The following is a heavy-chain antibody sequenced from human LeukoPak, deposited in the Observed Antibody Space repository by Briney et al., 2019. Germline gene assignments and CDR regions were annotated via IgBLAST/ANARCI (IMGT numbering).Heavy chain of an antibody. CDR1: GGSMSSYY. D-gene: IGHD4-17*01. CDR2: IYYSGST. J-gene: IGHJ3*02. Sequence: PSETLSLTCTVSGGSMSSYYWSWIRQSPGKGLEWIGYIYYSGSTKYNPSLKSRVTISVDTSKRQFSLKLRFVTAADTAVYYCAREIYGDDTFDIWGQGTMVTVSS. V-gene: IGHV4-59*01. CDR3: AREIYGDDTFDI.